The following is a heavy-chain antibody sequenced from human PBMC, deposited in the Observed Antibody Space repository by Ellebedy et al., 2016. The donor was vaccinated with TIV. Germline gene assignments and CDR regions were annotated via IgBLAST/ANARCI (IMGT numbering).Heavy chain of an antibody. J-gene: IGHJ5*02. CDR1: GGSMSSYF. CDR2: IDYSWNT. V-gene: IGHV4-59*08. CDR3: ARHDPRYYESSGFYYGGWFDP. Sequence: PSETLSLTCTVSGGSMSSYFWSWIRQPPGKGLEWIGYIDYSWNTNYNPSLQSRVTVSVDTSKNQFALKLRSVTAADTAVYFCARHDPRYYESSGFYYGGWFDPWGQGTLVTVSS. D-gene: IGHD3-22*01.